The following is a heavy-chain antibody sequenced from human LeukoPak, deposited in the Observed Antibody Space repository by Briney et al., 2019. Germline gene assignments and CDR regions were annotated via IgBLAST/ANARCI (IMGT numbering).Heavy chain of an antibody. CDR1: GGSFSGYY. Sequence: SETLSLTCAVYGGSFSGYYWSWIRQPPGKGLEWIGEINHSGSTNYNPSLKSRVTISVDTSKNQFSLKLSSVTAADTAVYYCARARDSETYYMDVWGKGTTVTVSS. D-gene: IGHD5-24*01. CDR2: INHSGST. CDR3: ARARDSETYYMDV. J-gene: IGHJ6*03. V-gene: IGHV4-34*01.